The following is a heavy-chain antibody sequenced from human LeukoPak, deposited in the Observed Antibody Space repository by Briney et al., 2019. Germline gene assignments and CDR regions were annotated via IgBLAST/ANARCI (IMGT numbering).Heavy chain of an antibody. CDR3: ARGATWPEDDY. J-gene: IGHJ4*02. CDR1: GFTFSSYA. Sequence: PGGSLRLSCAASGFTFSSYAIHWVRQAPGKGLEWVAVISYDGSNNYYADSVKGRFTISRDNSKNTLYLQMNSLRAEDTAVYYCARGATWPEDDYWGQGTLVTVSS. CDR2: ISYDGSNN. V-gene: IGHV3-30-3*01. D-gene: IGHD5-24*01.